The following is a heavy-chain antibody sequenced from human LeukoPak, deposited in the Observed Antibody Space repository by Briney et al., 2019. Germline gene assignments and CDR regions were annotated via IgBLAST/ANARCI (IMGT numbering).Heavy chain of an antibody. Sequence: GGSLRLSCAASGFTLSDYYMSWVRQAPGKGLEWVSYIGGSSSYTSYADSVKGRFTISRDNAKNSLYLQMNSLRVEDTAVYYCARVQLERLDYWGQGTLVTVSS. V-gene: IGHV3-11*05. CDR3: ARVQLERLDY. J-gene: IGHJ4*02. CDR1: GFTLSDYY. CDR2: IGGSSSYT. D-gene: IGHD1-1*01.